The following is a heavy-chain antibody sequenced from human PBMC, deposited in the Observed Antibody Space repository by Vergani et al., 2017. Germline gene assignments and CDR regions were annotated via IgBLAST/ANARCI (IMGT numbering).Heavy chain of an antibody. CDR3: ARAPLSDYDSSGYYSPHYYFDY. V-gene: IGHV3-33*01. CDR1: GFTFSSYG. CDR2: IWYDGSNK. J-gene: IGHJ4*02. Sequence: QVQLVESGGGVVQPGRSLRLSCAASGFTFSSYGMHWVRQAPGKGLEWVAVIWYDGSNKYYADSVKGRFTISRDNSKNTLYLQMNSLRAEDTAVYYCARAPLSDYDSSGYYSPHYYFDYWGQGTLVTVSS. D-gene: IGHD3-22*01.